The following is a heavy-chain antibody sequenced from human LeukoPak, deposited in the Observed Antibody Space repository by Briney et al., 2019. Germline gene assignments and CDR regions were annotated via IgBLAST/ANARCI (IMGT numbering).Heavy chain of an antibody. D-gene: IGHD3-16*01. CDR2: IYYSGST. CDR1: GGSISSYY. Sequence: SETLSLXCTVSGGSISSYYWSWIRRPPGKGLEWIGYIYYSGSTNYNPSLKSRVTISVDTSKNQFSLKLSSVTAADTAVYYCARQIRGDAFDTWGQGTMVTVSS. CDR3: ARQIRGDAFDT. V-gene: IGHV4-59*01. J-gene: IGHJ3*02.